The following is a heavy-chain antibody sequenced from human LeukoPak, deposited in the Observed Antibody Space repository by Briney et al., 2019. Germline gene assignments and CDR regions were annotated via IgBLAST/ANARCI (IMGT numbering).Heavy chain of an antibody. J-gene: IGHJ5*02. Sequence: ASETLSLTCAVYGGSFSGYYWSWIRQPPGKGLEWIGEINHSGSTNYNPSLKSRVTVSVDTSKNQFSLKLISVTAADTAVYYCARSPQGTATTANWLDPWGQGTLVTVPS. CDR3: ARSPQGTATTANWLDP. D-gene: IGHD4-17*01. CDR1: GGSFSGYY. V-gene: IGHV4-34*01. CDR2: INHSGST.